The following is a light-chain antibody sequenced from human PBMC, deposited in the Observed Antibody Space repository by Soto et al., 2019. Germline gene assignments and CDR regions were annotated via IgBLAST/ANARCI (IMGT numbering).Light chain of an antibody. J-gene: IGLJ3*02. V-gene: IGLV2-14*01. Sequence: QSALTQPASVSGSPGQSITISCTGTSSDIGAYNYVSWYQQHPGKAPKVIIFEVSNRPSGVSNRFSGSKSGNTASLTISGPQPGDEAVYPCSSYPGGNPYWIFGGGPKLPVL. CDR3: SSYPGGNPYWI. CDR1: SSDIGAYNY. CDR2: EVS.